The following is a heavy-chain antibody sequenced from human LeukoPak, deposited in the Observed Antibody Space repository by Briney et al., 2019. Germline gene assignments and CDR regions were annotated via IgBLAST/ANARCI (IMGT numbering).Heavy chain of an antibody. J-gene: IGHJ6*04. CDR1: GFTFSSYG. CDR2: IRYDGSNK. CDR3: AKDLPVAGIVVVPAATHMDV. Sequence: GGSLRLSCAASGFTFSSYGMHWVRQAPGKGLEWVAFIRYDGSNKYYADSVKGRFTISRDNSKNTLYLQMNSLRAEDTAVYYCAKDLPVAGIVVVPAATHMDVWGKGTTVTISS. V-gene: IGHV3-30*02. D-gene: IGHD2-2*01.